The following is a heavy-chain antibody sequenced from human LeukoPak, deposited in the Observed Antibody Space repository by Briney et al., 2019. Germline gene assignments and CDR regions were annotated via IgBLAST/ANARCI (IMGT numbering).Heavy chain of an antibody. CDR3: AKDEEPLEWLLYFDY. CDR1: GFTFSSYA. CDR2: ISGSGGST. D-gene: IGHD3-3*01. V-gene: IGHV3-23*01. Sequence: PGGSLRLSCAASGFTFSSYAMSWVRQAPGKGLEWVSAISGSGGSTYYADSVKGRFTISRDNSKDTLYLQMNSLRAEDTAVYYCAKDEEPLEWLLYFDYWGQGTLVTVSS. J-gene: IGHJ4*02.